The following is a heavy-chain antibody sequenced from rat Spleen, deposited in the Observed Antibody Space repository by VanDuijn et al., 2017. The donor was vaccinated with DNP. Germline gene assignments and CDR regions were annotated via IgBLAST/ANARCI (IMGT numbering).Heavy chain of an antibody. CDR2: ISYNGGTP. J-gene: IGHJ4*01. CDR3: ARHRTIMPYYYAMDA. CDR1: GFTFSDYY. D-gene: IGHD3-8*01. Sequence: EVQLVESDGGLVQPGGSLKLSCAASGFTFSDYYMAWVRQAPAKGLEWVATISYNGGTPYYRDSVKGRFTISRDNAKSTLYLQMDSLRSEDTATYYCARHRTIMPYYYAMDAWGQGASVTVSS. V-gene: IGHV5-29*01.